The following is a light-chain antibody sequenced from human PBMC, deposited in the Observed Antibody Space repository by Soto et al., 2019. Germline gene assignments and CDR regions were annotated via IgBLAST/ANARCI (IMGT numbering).Light chain of an antibody. CDR3: YSYAGSSNV. CDR2: EVT. J-gene: IGLJ1*01. CDR1: NSDVGGYNY. Sequence: QSALTQPPSASGSPGQSVTISCTGTNSDVGGYNYVSWYQQHPGKAPKLMIYEVTKRPSGVPDRFSGSKSGNTASLTVSGLLAEDEADYYCYSYAGSSNVFGTGTKLTVL. V-gene: IGLV2-8*01.